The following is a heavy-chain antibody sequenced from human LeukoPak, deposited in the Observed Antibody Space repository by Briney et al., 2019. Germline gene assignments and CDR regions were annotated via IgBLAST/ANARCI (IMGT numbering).Heavy chain of an antibody. J-gene: IGHJ5*01. D-gene: IGHD4-11*01. V-gene: IGHV3-33*06. CDR1: GFTYSHYG. CDR3: AKDAQRGFDYSNSLES. CDR2: IWSDGTQK. Sequence: GESLILSCAASGFTYSHYGMHWVRQAPGKGLEWVAVIWSDGTQKYYGDAVKGRFTISRDNSMKTLFLQMNSLRGDDTAVYYCAKDAQRGFDYSNSLESWGQGTLVTVSS.